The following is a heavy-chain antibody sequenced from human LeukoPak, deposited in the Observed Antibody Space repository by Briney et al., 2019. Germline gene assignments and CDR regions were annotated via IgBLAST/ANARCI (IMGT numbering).Heavy chain of an antibody. J-gene: IGHJ5*02. CDR2: TIPIFGAP. V-gene: IGHV1-69*05. CDR1: GGSFRSST. Sequence: SVKVSCKVSGGSFRSSTFAWVRQAPGRGLEWMGGTIPIFGAPNYALEFQGRATITTDESTSTVYMELSSLTSEDTAIYYCARGPLHVALSSGSLKWLDPWGQGSLVTVSS. D-gene: IGHD5-12*01. CDR3: ARGPLHVALSSGSLKWLDP.